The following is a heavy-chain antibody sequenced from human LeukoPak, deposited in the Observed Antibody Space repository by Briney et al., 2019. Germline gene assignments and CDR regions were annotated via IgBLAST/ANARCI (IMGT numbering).Heavy chain of an antibody. D-gene: IGHD6-13*01. CDR2: IVASSSTI. V-gene: IGHV3-48*04. Sequence: GGSLRLSCAASGFIFSSYSMTWVRQAPGKGLEWLSYIVASSSTIYYADSVKGRFTISRDNAKNSLYLQMNSLRAEDTAVYYCARGDGTAIAAAGPWFDPWGQGTLVTVSS. CDR3: ARGDGTAIAAAGPWFDP. CDR1: GFIFSSYS. J-gene: IGHJ5*02.